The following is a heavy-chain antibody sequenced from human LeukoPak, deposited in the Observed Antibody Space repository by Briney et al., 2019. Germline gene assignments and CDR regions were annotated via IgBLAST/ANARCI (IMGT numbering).Heavy chain of an antibody. V-gene: IGHV4-31*03. Sequence: TLSLTCTVSGGSISSGGYYWSWIRQHPGKGLEWIGYIYYSGSTYYNSSLKSRVIISVDTSKNQFSLKLSSVTAADTAVYYCVKVGESQFSYFDYWGQGTLVTVSS. CDR3: VKVGESQFSYFDY. CDR1: GGSISSGGYY. CDR2: IYYSGST. D-gene: IGHD3-10*01. J-gene: IGHJ4*02.